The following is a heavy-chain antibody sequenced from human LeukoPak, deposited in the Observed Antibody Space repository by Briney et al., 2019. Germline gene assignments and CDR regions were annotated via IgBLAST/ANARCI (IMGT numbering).Heavy chain of an antibody. J-gene: IGHJ4*02. V-gene: IGHV4-34*01. CDR2: INHSGST. CDR1: GGSFSGYY. Sequence: PSETLSLTCAVYGGSFSGYYWSWIRQPPGKGLEWIGEINHSGSTNYNPSLKSRVTISVDTSKNQFSLKLSSVTAADTAVYYCARLGWYVYWGQGTLVTVSS. CDR3: ARLGWYVY. D-gene: IGHD6-19*01.